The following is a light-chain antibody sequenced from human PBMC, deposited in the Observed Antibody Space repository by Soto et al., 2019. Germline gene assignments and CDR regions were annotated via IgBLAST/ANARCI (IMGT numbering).Light chain of an antibody. CDR2: KAS. V-gene: IGKV1-5*03. J-gene: IGKJ1*01. Sequence: DIQMTQSPSTLSASVGDRVTITCRASQSISELLAWYQQKPGKAPKLLIYKASSLKSGVPSRFSGSGSGTEYTLTISSLQPDDFATYYCQQYNGYWTFGQGTKVEIK. CDR3: QQYNGYWT. CDR1: QSISEL.